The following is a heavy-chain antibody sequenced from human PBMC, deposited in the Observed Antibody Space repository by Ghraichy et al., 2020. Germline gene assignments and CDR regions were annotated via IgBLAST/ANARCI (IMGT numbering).Heavy chain of an antibody. Sequence: LSLTCEASKFTFSIYAVSWVRQAPGKGLEWISYISSSSNNIYYADSVKGRFTISRDNAKNSLFLQMNSLRADDTAVYYCARDADAGGYYFSAFDIWGQGTVVTVSS. CDR2: ISSSSNNI. CDR1: KFTFSIYA. D-gene: IGHD3-22*01. CDR3: ARDADAGGYYFSAFDI. J-gene: IGHJ3*02. V-gene: IGHV3-48*01.